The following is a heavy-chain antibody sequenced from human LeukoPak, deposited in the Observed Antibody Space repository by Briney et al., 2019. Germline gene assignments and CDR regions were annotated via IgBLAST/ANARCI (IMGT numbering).Heavy chain of an antibody. CDR2: INHSGST. CDR1: GGSFSAYS. D-gene: IGHD2-2*01. Sequence: SETLSLTCTVYGGSFSAYSWTWIRQPPGKGLEWIGEINHSGSTNYNPSLKSRVTISVATSKNQFSLKLSSVTAADTAVYYCARXGGSGVPAARIDYWGQGTLVTVSS. CDR3: ARXGGSGVPAARIDY. V-gene: IGHV4-34*01. J-gene: IGHJ4*02.